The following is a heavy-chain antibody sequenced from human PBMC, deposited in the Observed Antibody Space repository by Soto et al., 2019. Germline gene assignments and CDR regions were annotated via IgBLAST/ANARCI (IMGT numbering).Heavy chain of an antibody. D-gene: IGHD3-22*01. CDR3: ARHHNYYDSSGSHLDY. V-gene: IGHV3-30-3*01. CDR1: GFTFSSYA. Sequence: LRLSCAASGFTFSSYAMHWVRQAPGKGLEWVAVISYDGSNKYYADSVKGRFTISRDNSKNTLYLQMNSLRAEDTAVYYCARHHNYYDSSGSHLDYWGQGTLVTVSS. CDR2: ISYDGSNK. J-gene: IGHJ4*02.